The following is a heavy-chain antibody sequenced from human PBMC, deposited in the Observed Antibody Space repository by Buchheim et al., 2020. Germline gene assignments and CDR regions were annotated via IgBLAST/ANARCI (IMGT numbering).Heavy chain of an antibody. D-gene: IGHD6-6*01. CDR3: ARDRWGSSSTRYYYYYYGMDV. J-gene: IGHJ6*02. CDR2: ISSDGSNK. Sequence: QVQLVESGGGVVQPGRSLRLSCAASGFTFNSYAMHWVRQAPGKGLEWVAVISSDGSNKYYADSVKGRFTISRDNSKNRLYLQMNSLRAEDTAVYYCARDRWGSSSTRYYYYYYGMDVWGQGTT. CDR1: GFTFNSYA. V-gene: IGHV3-30*04.